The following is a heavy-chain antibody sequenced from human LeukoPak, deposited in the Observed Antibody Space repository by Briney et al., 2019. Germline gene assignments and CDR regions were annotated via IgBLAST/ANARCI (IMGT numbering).Heavy chain of an antibody. Sequence: SETLSLTCTVSGGSISSYYWSWIRQPPGKGLEWIGYIYYSGSTNYNPSLKSRVTISVDTSMNQFSLKLSFVTTADTAVYYCARALGYCSGGSCTRGYNWFDPWGQGTLVTVPS. V-gene: IGHV4-59*08. CDR1: GGSISSYY. CDR3: ARALGYCSGGSCTRGYNWFDP. J-gene: IGHJ5*02. CDR2: IYYSGST. D-gene: IGHD2-15*01.